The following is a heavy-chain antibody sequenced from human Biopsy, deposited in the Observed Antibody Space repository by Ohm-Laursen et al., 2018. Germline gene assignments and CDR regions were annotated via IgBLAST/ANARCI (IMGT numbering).Heavy chain of an antibody. CDR1: GESMGTYY. J-gene: IGHJ5*01. Sequence: PGTLSLTWAVSGESMGTYYWSWIRQPPGKVMEWIASIYYSGTTHKNPSLKSRVTISVDTSQGLLSLDLSSVTAADTAVYYCARVRGGFLEWFDYWGQGTLVTVSS. V-gene: IGHV4-59*01. CDR3: ARVRGGFLEWFDY. CDR2: IYYSGTT. D-gene: IGHD3-3*01.